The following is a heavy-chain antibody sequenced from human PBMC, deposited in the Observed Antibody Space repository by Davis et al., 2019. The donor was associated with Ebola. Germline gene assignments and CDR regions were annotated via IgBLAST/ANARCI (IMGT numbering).Heavy chain of an antibody. Sequence: ASVKVSCKASGYSFTTYSITWVRQAPGQGLEWMGWINTYSGYTDYAQKLQGRVTMTADTSTSTAYMDLRSLSSDDTAVYYCARDGGTWWFDPWGQGTLVIVFS. V-gene: IGHV1-18*04. D-gene: IGHD3-16*01. CDR3: ARDGGTWWFDP. CDR2: INTYSGYT. CDR1: GYSFTTYS. J-gene: IGHJ5*02.